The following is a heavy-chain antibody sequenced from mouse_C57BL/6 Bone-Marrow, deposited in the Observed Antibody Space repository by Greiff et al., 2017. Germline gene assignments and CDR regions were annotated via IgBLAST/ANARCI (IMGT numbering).Heavy chain of an antibody. CDR2: INYDGSST. CDR1: GFTFSDYY. J-gene: IGHJ4*01. V-gene: IGHV5-16*01. D-gene: IGHD2-4*01. Sequence: EVQVVESEGGLVQPGSSMKISCTASGFTFSDYYMAWVRQVQEKGLEWVANINYDGSSTYYLDSLKSRFIISRDNAKNILYLQMSSLKSEDTATYYCAIGGDYDGWGYYYAIDYWGQGTSVTVSS. CDR3: AIGGDYDGWGYYYAIDY.